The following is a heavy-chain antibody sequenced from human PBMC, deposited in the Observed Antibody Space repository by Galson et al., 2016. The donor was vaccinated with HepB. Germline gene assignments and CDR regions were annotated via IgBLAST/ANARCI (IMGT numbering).Heavy chain of an antibody. Sequence: SVKVSCKASGYTFRNYGISWMRQAPGQGLEWMGWINGYNAKTNYAQKFQDRVTLTRSTALGTAYMELNSLRFEDTAVYFCARAPDLVFIAATPLEDWGQGTQVTVSS. V-gene: IGHV1-18*01. CDR1: GYTFRNYG. D-gene: IGHD2-15*01. CDR3: ARAPDLVFIAATPLED. J-gene: IGHJ4*02. CDR2: INGYNAKT.